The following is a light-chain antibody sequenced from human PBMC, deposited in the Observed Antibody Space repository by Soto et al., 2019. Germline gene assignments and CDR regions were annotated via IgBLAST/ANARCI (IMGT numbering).Light chain of an antibody. V-gene: IGLV8-61*01. CDR1: SGSVSTSYY. J-gene: IGLJ3*02. CDR2: STN. CDR3: ALYMGSGIWV. Sequence: QTVVTQEPSFSVSPGRTVTLTCGLSSGSVSTSYYPSWYQQTPGQAPRTLIYSTNTRSSGVPARFSGSILGNKAALTITGAQADDEADYYCALYMGSGIWVFGGGTKLTVL.